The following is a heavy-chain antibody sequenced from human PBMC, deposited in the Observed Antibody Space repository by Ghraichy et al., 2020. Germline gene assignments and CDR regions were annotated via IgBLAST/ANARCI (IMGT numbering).Heavy chain of an antibody. V-gene: IGHV4-59*02. CDR2: ISLSNNGDT. Sequence: SQTLSLTCTVSGDSVTSSYWSWIRQSPGKGLESIGYISLSNNGDTNYSPSLESRVFMSLDTSKNQFSLKLTSETPADTAVYYCTRHTRVPDCWGQGILVTVSS. D-gene: IGHD2-15*01. J-gene: IGHJ4*02. CDR1: GDSVTSSY. CDR3: TRHTRVPDC.